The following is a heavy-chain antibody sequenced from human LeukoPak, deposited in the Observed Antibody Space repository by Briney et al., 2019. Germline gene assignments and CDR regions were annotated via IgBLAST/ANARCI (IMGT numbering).Heavy chain of an antibody. CDR3: ARETNDFWSGFFFDY. Sequence: PSETLSLTCTVSGGSISSYYWSWIRQPAGKGLELIGRIYTSGSTNYNPSLKSRVTMSVDTSKNQFSLKLSSVTAADTAVYYCARETNDFWSGFFFDYWGQGTLVTVSS. D-gene: IGHD3-3*01. J-gene: IGHJ4*02. CDR1: GGSISSYY. V-gene: IGHV4-4*07. CDR2: IYTSGST.